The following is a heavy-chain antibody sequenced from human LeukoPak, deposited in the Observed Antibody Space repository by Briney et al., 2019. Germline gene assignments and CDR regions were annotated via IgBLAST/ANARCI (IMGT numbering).Heavy chain of an antibody. Sequence: GALRLSCAASGFTFSSYAMHWVRQAPGKGLEWVAAISYDGSNKYYADSVKGRFTISRDNSKNTLYLQMNSLRAEDTAVYYCAREGHDAFDIWGQGTMVTVSS. V-gene: IGHV3-30*04. CDR2: ISYDGSNK. J-gene: IGHJ3*02. CDR3: AREGHDAFDI. CDR1: GFTFSSYA.